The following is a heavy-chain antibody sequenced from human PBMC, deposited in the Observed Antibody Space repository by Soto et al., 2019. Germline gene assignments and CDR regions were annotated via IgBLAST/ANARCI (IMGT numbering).Heavy chain of an antibody. CDR1: GFTFSSYG. D-gene: IGHD6-13*01. Sequence: QVQLVESGGGVVQPGRSLRLSCAASGFTFSSYGMHWVRQAPGKGLERVAVIWYDGSNKYYADSVKGRFTISRDNSKNTLYLQMNSLRAEDTAVYYCARDQKQQLVRGPYYYYYGMDVWGQGTTVTVSS. CDR3: ARDQKQQLVRGPYYYYYGMDV. V-gene: IGHV3-33*01. J-gene: IGHJ6*02. CDR2: IWYDGSNK.